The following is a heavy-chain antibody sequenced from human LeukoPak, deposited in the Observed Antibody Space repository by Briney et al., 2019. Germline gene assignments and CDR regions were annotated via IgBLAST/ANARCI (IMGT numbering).Heavy chain of an antibody. CDR1: SGSISSSSYY. CDR2: IYYSGST. Sequence: PSETLSPTCTVSSGSISSSSYYWGWIRQPPGKGLEWIGSIYYSGSTYYNPSLKSRVTISVDTSKNQFSLKLSSVTAADTAVYYCAREIGDRDGYSFDYWGQGTLVTVSS. D-gene: IGHD5-24*01. V-gene: IGHV4-39*07. CDR3: AREIGDRDGYSFDY. J-gene: IGHJ4*02.